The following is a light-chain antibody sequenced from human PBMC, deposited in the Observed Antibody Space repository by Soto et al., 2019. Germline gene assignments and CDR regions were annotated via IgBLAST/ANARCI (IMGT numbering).Light chain of an antibody. J-gene: IGLJ1*01. CDR2: DVN. CDR3: ASYTSTYTLV. CDR1: IDDVGAYNY. Sequence: QSALTQPASVSGSPGQSITISCTGTIDDVGAYNYVSWYQQRPGSAPQLLIYDVNNRPPGASNRFSGSKSGHTAYLTISGLQSDDEANYHCASYTSTYTLVFGTGTKVTVL. V-gene: IGLV2-14*01.